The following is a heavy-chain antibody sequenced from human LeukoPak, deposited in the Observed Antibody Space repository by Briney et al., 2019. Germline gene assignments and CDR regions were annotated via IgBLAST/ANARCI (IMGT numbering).Heavy chain of an antibody. D-gene: IGHD5-18*01. Sequence: GKSLRLSCAASGFSFRAYAIHWVRQAPGKGLEWMAVISHDGSQKYYAASVKGRFIVSRDNSKNTLYLQMNSLRAEDTAVYYCARDKVVINSYGIIGYWGQGTLVTVSS. CDR3: ARDKVVINSYGIIGY. J-gene: IGHJ4*02. CDR1: GFSFRAYA. CDR2: ISHDGSQK. V-gene: IGHV3-30*04.